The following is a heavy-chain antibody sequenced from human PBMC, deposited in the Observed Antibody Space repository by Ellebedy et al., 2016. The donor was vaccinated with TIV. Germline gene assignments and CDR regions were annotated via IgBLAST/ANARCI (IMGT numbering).Heavy chain of an antibody. CDR2: INAGNGNT. D-gene: IGHD2-15*01. CDR1: GYTFTSYA. J-gene: IGHJ4*02. CDR3: ARVCSGGSCLFGY. V-gene: IGHV1-3*01. Sequence: AASVKVSCKASGYTFTSYAMHWVRQAPGQRLEWMGWINAGNGNTKYSQKFQGRVTITRDTSASTTYMELSSLRSEDTAVYYCARVCSGGSCLFGYWGQGTLVTVSS.